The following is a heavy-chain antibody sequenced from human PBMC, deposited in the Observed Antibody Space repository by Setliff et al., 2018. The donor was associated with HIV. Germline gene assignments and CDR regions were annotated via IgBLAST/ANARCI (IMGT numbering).Heavy chain of an antibody. V-gene: IGHV4-61*01. D-gene: IGHD2-15*01. J-gene: IGHJ1*01. CDR3: ARDPYCSGDGCFRYYQH. Sequence: PSETLSLTCTVSGGSISSGSYYWSWIRQPPGKGLEWIGWIYKNGNTNYNPSLKSRLKMSIDTSKNQFSLMLNSVTAADTAVYFCARDPYCSGDGCFRYYQHWGRGTLVTVSS. CDR1: GGSISSGSYY. CDR2: IYKNGNT.